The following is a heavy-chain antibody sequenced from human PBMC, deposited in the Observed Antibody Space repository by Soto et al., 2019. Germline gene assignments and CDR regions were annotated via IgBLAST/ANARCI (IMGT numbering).Heavy chain of an antibody. V-gene: IGHV4-31*03. CDR3: ARRYGGNSADY. CDR2: IYYSGST. CDR1: GGSISSGGYY. J-gene: IGHJ4*02. D-gene: IGHD2-21*02. Sequence: QVQLQESGPGLVKPSQTLSLTCTVSGGSISSGGYYWSWIRQHPGKGMEWIGYIYYSGSTYYNPSLKIRGTISVDTSKNQFSPKLRSMTAAYTAVDYCARRYGGNSADYWGQGTLVTVSS.